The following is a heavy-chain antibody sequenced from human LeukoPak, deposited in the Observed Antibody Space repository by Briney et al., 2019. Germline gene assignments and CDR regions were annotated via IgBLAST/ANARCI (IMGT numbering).Heavy chain of an antibody. CDR1: GGSFSGYY. CDR2: INHSGST. J-gene: IGHJ4*02. V-gene: IGHV4-34*01. Sequence: SETLSPTCAVYGGSFSGYYWSWIRQPPGKGLEWIGKINHSGSTNYNPSLKSRVTISVDTSKNQFSLKLSSVTAADTAVYYCARRRGGYSYSFDYWGQGTPVTVSS. CDR3: ARRRGGYSYSFDY. D-gene: IGHD5-18*01.